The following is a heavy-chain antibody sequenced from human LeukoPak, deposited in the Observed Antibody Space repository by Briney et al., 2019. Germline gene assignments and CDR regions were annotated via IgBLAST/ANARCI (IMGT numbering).Heavy chain of an antibody. CDR1: GFTFSSYG. CDR3: ARVWDSSGYSQIDY. V-gene: IGHV3-30*19. Sequence: GGSLRLSCAASGFTFSSYGMHWVRQAPGKGLEWVAVIWYDGSNKYYADSVKGRFTISRDNSKNTLYLQMNSLRAEDTAVYYCARVWDSSGYSQIDYWGQGTLVTVSS. D-gene: IGHD3-22*01. J-gene: IGHJ4*02. CDR2: IWYDGSNK.